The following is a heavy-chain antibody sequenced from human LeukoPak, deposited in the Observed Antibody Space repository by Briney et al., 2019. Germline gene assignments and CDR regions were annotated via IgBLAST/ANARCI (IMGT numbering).Heavy chain of an antibody. Sequence: SEALSLTCTISGDSVTYYYWSWIRQSPEKGLEWIGYISYSGGTKYNPSLRSRITMSLDTSKNQFSLRLTSVTTADTAVYYCARDTRSSDPYSWGYYYMDVWGEGTTVSISS. J-gene: IGHJ6*03. D-gene: IGHD2-15*01. CDR2: ISYSGGT. V-gene: IGHV4-59*02. CDR1: GDSVTYYY. CDR3: ARDTRSSDPYSWGYYYMDV.